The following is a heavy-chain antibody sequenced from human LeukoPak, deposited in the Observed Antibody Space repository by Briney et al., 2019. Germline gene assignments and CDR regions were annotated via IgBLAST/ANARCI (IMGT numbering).Heavy chain of an antibody. CDR1: GFTFSSYS. CDR2: ISSSSSYI. D-gene: IGHD3-22*01. J-gene: IGHJ6*02. CDR3: ARGMGYFGSSGYYHDYGMDV. V-gene: IGHV3-21*01. Sequence: GGSLRLSCAASGFTFSSYSMNWVRQAPGKGLEWVSSISSSSSYIYYADSVKGRFTISRDNAKNSLYLQMNSLRAEDTAVYYCARGMGYFGSSGYYHDYGMDVWGQGTTVTVSS.